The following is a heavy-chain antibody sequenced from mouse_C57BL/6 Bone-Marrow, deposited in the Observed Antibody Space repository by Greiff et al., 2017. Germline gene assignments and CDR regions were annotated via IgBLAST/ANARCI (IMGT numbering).Heavy chain of an antibody. Sequence: VKLQQSGAELVRPGASVTLSCKASGYTFTDYEMHWVKQTPVHGLEWIGAIDPETGGTAYNQKFKGKAILTADKSSSTAYMELRSLTSEDSAVYYCTGDAMDYWGQGTSVTVSS. CDR2: IDPETGGT. CDR3: TGDAMDY. CDR1: GYTFTDYE. J-gene: IGHJ4*01. V-gene: IGHV1-15*01. D-gene: IGHD3-3*01.